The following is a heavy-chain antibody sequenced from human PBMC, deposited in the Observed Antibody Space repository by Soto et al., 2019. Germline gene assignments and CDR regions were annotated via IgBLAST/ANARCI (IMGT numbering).Heavy chain of an antibody. J-gene: IGHJ3*02. CDR3: ARHLHWDDAFDI. CDR1: GGSISSSSYY. V-gene: IGHV4-39*01. CDR2: IYYSGST. D-gene: IGHD7-27*01. Sequence: SETLSLTCTVSGGSISSSSYYWGWIRQPPGKGLEWIGSIYYSGSTYYNPSLKSRVTISVDTSKNQFSLKLSSVTAADTAVYYCARHLHWDDAFDIWGQGTMVTVSS.